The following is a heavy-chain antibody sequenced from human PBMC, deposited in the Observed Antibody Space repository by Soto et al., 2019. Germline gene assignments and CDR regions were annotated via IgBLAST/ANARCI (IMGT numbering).Heavy chain of an antibody. Sequence: SETLSLTCTVSGGSISSGGYYWSWIRQHPGKGLEWIGYIYYSGSTYYNPSLKSRVTISVDTSKNQFSLKLSSVTAADTAVYYCARGGRLTHDAFDIWGQGTMVTVSS. D-gene: IGHD3-10*01. CDR2: IYYSGST. CDR3: ARGGRLTHDAFDI. V-gene: IGHV4-31*03. J-gene: IGHJ3*02. CDR1: GGSISSGGYY.